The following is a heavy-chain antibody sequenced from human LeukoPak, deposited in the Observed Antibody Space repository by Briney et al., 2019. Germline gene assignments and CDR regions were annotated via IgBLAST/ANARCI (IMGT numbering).Heavy chain of an antibody. D-gene: IGHD2-15*01. V-gene: IGHV3-53*01. CDR2: IYSGGKT. CDR3: AREDGYCSGGNCYSYFDS. Sequence: GGSLRLSCAASGFTVSGTYMSWVRQAPGKGLEWVSVIYSGGKTYYADSVKGRFTITRDNTRSSLFLQMYSLRAEDTAVYFCAREDGYCSGGNCYSYFDSWGQGTLVTVSS. CDR1: GFTVSGTY. J-gene: IGHJ4*02.